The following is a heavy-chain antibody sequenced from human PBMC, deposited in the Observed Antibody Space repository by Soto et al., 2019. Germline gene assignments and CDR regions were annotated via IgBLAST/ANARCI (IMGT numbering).Heavy chain of an antibody. V-gene: IGHV4-61*01. D-gene: IGHD7-27*01. CDR1: GGSVSSGSYY. CDR2: IYDSGST. CDR3: ARSVGWGLDY. Sequence: QVQLQESGPGLVKPSGTLSLTCTVSGGSVSSGSYYWSWIRQPPGKGLEWIGYIYDSGSTNYNPSLESRVTMSGDTSKNQLSLKLNSVTAADTAVYYWARSVGWGLDYWGQGTLVTVSS. J-gene: IGHJ4*02.